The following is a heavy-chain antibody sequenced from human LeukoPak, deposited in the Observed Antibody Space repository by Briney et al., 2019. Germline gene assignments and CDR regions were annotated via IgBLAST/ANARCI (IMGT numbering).Heavy chain of an antibody. CDR2: IIPILGIA. D-gene: IGHD2-21*01. J-gene: IGHJ6*03. V-gene: IGHV1-69*04. CDR1: GYTFTSYG. CDR3: ASSYCGGDCYWYYYYYMDV. Sequence: ASVKVSCKASGYTFTSYGISWVRQAPGQGLEWMGRIIPILGIANYAQKFQGRVTITADKSTSTAYMELSSLRSEDTAVYYCASSYCGGDCYWYYYYYMDVWGKGTTVTVSS.